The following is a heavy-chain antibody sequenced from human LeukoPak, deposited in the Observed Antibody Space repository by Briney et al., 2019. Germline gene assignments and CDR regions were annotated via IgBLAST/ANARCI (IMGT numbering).Heavy chain of an antibody. V-gene: IGHV3-30*04. CDR2: ISYDGSNK. Sequence: GGSLRLSCAASGFTFSSYAMHWVRQAPGKGLEWVAVISYDGSNKNYADSVKGRFTISRDNSKNTLYLQMNSLRAEDTAVYYCASDSGYGHHGLFDYWGQGTLVTVSS. CDR3: ASDSGYGHHGLFDY. CDR1: GFTFSSYA. J-gene: IGHJ4*02. D-gene: IGHD5-12*01.